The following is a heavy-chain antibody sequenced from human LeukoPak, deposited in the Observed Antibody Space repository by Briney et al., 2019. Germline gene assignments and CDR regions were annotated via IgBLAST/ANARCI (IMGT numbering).Heavy chain of an antibody. CDR3: ASETTAAS. CDR1: GFTFSSYS. V-gene: IGHV3-21*01. J-gene: IGHJ5*02. D-gene: IGHD4-17*01. CDR2: ITSSSSYI. Sequence: GGSLRLSCAASGFTFSSYSMNWVRQAPGKGLEWVSSITSSSSYIYYADSVNGRFTISRDNAKKSLYLQMNNLRAEDTAVYYCASETTAASWGQGTLVTVSS.